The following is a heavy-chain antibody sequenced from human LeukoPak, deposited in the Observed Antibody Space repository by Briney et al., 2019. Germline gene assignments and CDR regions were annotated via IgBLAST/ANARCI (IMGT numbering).Heavy chain of an antibody. V-gene: IGHV3-53*01. CDR3: ARENPSNYYGSSGYFDY. CDR1: GFTVSSNY. Sequence: GGSLRLSCAASGFTVSSNYMSWVRQGPGKGLEWVSVICSGGYTYYADSVKGRFTISRDNSKNTLFLQMDSLRAEDTAVYYCARENPSNYYGSSGYFDYWGQGTLVTVSS. CDR2: ICSGGYT. J-gene: IGHJ4*02. D-gene: IGHD3-22*01.